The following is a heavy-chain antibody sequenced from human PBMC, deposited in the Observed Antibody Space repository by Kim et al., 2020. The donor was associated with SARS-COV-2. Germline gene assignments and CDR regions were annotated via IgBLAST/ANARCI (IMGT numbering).Heavy chain of an antibody. CDR1: GFTFSSYG. V-gene: IGHV3-30*18. CDR3: AKGDVQYYDSSGYPGDAFDI. CDR2: ISYDGSNK. D-gene: IGHD3-22*01. J-gene: IGHJ3*02. Sequence: GGSLRLSCAASGFTFSSYGMHWVRQAPGKGLEWVAVISYDGSNKYYADSVKGRFTISRDNSKNTLYLQMNSLRAEDTAVYYCAKGDVQYYDSSGYPGDAFDIWGQGTMVTVSS.